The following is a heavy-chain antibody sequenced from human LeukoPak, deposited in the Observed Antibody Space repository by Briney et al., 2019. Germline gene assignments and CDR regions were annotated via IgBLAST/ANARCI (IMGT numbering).Heavy chain of an antibody. V-gene: IGHV1-18*01. CDR1: GYTFTSYG. D-gene: IGHD6-19*01. CDR2: ISAYNGNT. CDR3: AIVEHSSGWLRPKDAEYFQH. Sequence: ASVKVSCKASGYTFTSYGISWVRQAPGQGLEWMGWISAYNGNTNYAQKLQGRVTMTTDTSTSTAYMELRSLRSDDTAVYYCAIVEHSSGWLRPKDAEYFQHWGQGTLVTVSS. J-gene: IGHJ1*01.